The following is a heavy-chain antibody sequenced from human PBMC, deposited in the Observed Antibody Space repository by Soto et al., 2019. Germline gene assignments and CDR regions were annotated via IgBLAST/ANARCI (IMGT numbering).Heavy chain of an antibody. Sequence: QVQLQQWGAGLLKPSETLSLTCAVYGGSFSGYYWAWIRQPPGTGLEWIGEINHSGSTNYNPSLNRPVTISIDTPQNQFSLKLTSVTAADTAVYYCARDKITGLFDYWGQGTLVTVSS. CDR1: GGSFSGYY. CDR2: INHSGST. D-gene: IGHD2-8*02. CDR3: ARDKITGLFDY. J-gene: IGHJ4*02. V-gene: IGHV4-34*01.